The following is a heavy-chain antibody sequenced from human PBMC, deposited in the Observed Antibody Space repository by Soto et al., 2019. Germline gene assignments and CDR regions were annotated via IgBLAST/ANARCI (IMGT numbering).Heavy chain of an antibody. CDR1: GGSISISSYY. CDR3: ARAKLDYSYYFDY. V-gene: IGHV4-39*07. D-gene: IGHD1-1*01. J-gene: IGHJ4*02. CDR2: INYSGST. Sequence: SDTLSLTCTVSGGSISISSYYWGWIRQPPGKGLEWIGSINYSGSTYYNPSLKSRVTISVDTSKNQFSLKLSSVTAADTAVYYCARAKLDYSYYFDYWGQGTLVTVSS.